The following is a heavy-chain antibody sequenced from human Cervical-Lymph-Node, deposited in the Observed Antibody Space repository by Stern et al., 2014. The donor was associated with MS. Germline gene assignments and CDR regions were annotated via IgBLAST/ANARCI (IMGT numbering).Heavy chain of an antibody. CDR1: GFTFSQFA. Sequence: QVQLVQSGGGVVQPGRSLRLSCVGSGFTFSQFAFQWVRQAPGKGLEWVAAIWFDGTNTYYTASVKGRFTISIDDARNTLYLQMNDLRAADTAVYYCAREVPIRGDRDHWGQGTLVSVS. J-gene: IGHJ4*02. D-gene: IGHD3-10*01. CDR2: IWFDGTNT. V-gene: IGHV3-33*01. CDR3: AREVPIRGDRDH.